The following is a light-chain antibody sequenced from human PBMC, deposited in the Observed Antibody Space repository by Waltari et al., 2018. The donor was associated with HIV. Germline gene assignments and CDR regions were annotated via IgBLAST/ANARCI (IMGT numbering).Light chain of an antibody. CDR1: KLGDPF. Sequence: SYGLTPPSPVPVSPAQAARIPCTGDKLGDPFVFWYQQKPGQSPELVIFQDTNRPSGIPERFSGSNSGNTATLTISGTQAVDEADYYCQAWDSTSGVFGGGTMLTVL. V-gene: IGLV3-1*01. CDR2: QDT. J-gene: IGLJ3*02. CDR3: QAWDSTSGV.